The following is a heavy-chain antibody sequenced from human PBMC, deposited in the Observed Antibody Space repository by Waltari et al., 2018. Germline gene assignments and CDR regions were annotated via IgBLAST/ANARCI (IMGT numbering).Heavy chain of an antibody. CDR3: TTLARGESGDY. V-gene: IGHV3-7*01. Sequence: EVQLVESGGGLVQPGGSLRLSGAASGCTFNTYWMKWMRQAPGQGLEWVANINPDGSQKVYVDSVTGRFTVSRDNAQNSLYLQMNNLRAEDTAVYYCTTLARGESGDYWGQGTLVTVSS. D-gene: IGHD3-10*01. CDR2: INPDGSQK. J-gene: IGHJ4*02. CDR1: GCTFNTYW.